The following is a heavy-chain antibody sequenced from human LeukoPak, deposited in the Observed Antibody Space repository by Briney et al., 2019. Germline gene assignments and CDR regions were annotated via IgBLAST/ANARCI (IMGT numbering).Heavy chain of an antibody. V-gene: IGHV3-23*01. CDR3: AKALARGFCYSGSCYPFDY. J-gene: IGHJ4*02. CDR1: GFTFSNYA. Sequence: GGSLRLSCAASGFTFSNYAMSWGRQAPGEGLEWVSTISGSGDSTYYAESVKGRFTISRDESKNTLYLQMNSLRAEDTAVYYCAKALARGFCYSGSCYPFDYWGQGTLVTVSS. D-gene: IGHD2-15*01. CDR2: ISGSGDST.